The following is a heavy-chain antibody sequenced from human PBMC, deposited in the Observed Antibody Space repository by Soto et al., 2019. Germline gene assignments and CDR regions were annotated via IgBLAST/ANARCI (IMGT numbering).Heavy chain of an antibody. J-gene: IGHJ4*02. Sequence: ASVKVSCKASGYTFTSYGISWVRQAPGQGLEWMGWISAYNGNTNYAQKLQGRVTMTTDTSTSTAYMELRSLRAEDTAVYYCARDSSFDASSAYLDYWGQGTLVTVSS. V-gene: IGHV1-18*01. CDR2: ISAYNGNT. D-gene: IGHD3-22*01. CDR3: ARDSSFDASSAYLDY. CDR1: GYTFTSYG.